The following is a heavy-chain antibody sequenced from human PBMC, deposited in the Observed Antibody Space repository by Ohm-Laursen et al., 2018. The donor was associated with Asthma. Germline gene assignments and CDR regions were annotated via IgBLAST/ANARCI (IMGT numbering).Heavy chain of an antibody. D-gene: IGHD3-22*01. V-gene: IGHV1-18*04. CDR2: IGAYNGNT. CDR3: ARDTDDSSGYYYAAIDY. Sequence: GASVKVSCKASGYTFTSYGISWVRQAPGQGLEWMGWIGAYNGNTNYAQKLQGRVTMTTDTSTSTAYMELRSLRSDDTAVYYCARDTDDSSGYYYAAIDYWGQGTLVTVSS. CDR1: GYTFTSYG. J-gene: IGHJ4*02.